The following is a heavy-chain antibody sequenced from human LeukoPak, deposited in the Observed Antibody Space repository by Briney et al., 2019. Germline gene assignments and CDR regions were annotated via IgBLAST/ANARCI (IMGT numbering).Heavy chain of an antibody. CDR2: ISWNSGSI. V-gene: IGHV3-48*04. Sequence: PGGSLRLSCAASGFTFSSYSMNWVRQAPGKGLEWVSGISWNSGSIGYADSVKGRFTISRDNAKNSVFLQMNSLRVEDTAVYYCVREVGAEISGWPPVYHYYYMDVWGKGTTVTVSS. CDR1: GFTFSSYS. CDR3: VREVGAEISGWPPVYHYYYMDV. D-gene: IGHD6-19*01. J-gene: IGHJ6*03.